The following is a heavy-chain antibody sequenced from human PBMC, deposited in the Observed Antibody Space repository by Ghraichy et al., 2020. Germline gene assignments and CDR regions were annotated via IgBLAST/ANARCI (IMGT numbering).Heavy chain of an antibody. Sequence: GSLRLSCAASGFTFRGSAMNWVRQAPGKGLEWIGRIRSNANSYTTAYSASVRGRFTISRDDSQSTAYLQINSLKTEDTAVYYCARHGDYYYDNSGYYLDYWGQGTLVTVSS. CDR3: ARHGDYYYDNSGYYLDY. CDR1: GFTFRGSA. CDR2: IRSNANSYTT. D-gene: IGHD3-22*01. V-gene: IGHV3-73*01. J-gene: IGHJ4*02.